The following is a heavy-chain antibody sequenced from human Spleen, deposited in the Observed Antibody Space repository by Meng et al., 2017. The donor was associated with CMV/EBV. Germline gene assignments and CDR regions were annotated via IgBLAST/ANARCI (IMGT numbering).Heavy chain of an antibody. V-gene: IGHV4-4*02. D-gene: IGHD2-2*01. Sequence: SETLSLTCGVSGDYISSSSWWSWVRQPPGKGLEWIGEIHHRGRTNYNPTLKIRVTMSVDKSKNQFFLKMNSVTAADTAVYYCAREYCSATSCYLVASGGVDVWGQGTAVTVSS. J-gene: IGHJ6*02. CDR3: AREYCSATSCYLVASGGVDV. CDR1: GDYISSSSW. CDR2: IHHRGRT.